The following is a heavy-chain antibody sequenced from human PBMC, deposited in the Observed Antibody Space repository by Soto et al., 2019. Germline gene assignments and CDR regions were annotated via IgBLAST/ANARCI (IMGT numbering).Heavy chain of an antibody. CDR2: INPSGGST. CDR1: GYTFTRYY. J-gene: IGHJ4*02. CDR3: ARAMGMITFGGVIVPPLTYFDF. Sequence: VKVSCKASGYTFTRYYLHWVRQAPAQGLEWMGIINPSGGSTSYAQKFQGRVSMTRDTSTSTVYMELSSLRSEDTAVYYCARAMGMITFGGVIVPPLTYFDFWGQGTLVTVSS. D-gene: IGHD3-16*02. V-gene: IGHV1-46*01.